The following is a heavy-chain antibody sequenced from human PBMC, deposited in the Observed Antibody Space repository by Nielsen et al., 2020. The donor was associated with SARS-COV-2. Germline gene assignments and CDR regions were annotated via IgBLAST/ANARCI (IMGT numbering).Heavy chain of an antibody. Sequence: ASVKVSCKASGYTFTSYAMHWVRQAPGQRLEWMGWINAGNGNTKYSQKFQGRVTITRDTSASTAYMELSSLRSEDTAVYYCGRYYYDGSGYYSGADSWGQGTLVTVSS. CDR1: GYTFTSYA. D-gene: IGHD3-22*01. J-gene: IGHJ4*02. CDR3: GRYYYDGSGYYSGADS. V-gene: IGHV1-3*01. CDR2: INAGNGNT.